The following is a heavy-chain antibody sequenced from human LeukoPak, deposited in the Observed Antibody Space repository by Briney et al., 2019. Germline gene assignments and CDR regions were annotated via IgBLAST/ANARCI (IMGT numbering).Heavy chain of an antibody. J-gene: IGHJ5*02. CDR3: AKEKSGYDSPPFDP. V-gene: IGHV3-23*01. CDR2: ISGSGGST. D-gene: IGHD5-12*01. CDR1: GFTFSRYS. Sequence: GGSLRLSCAASGFTFSRYSMHWVRQAPGKGLEWVSAISGSGGSTYYADSVKGRFTISRDNSKNTLYLQMISLRAEDTAVYYCAKEKSGYDSPPFDPWGQGTLVTVSS.